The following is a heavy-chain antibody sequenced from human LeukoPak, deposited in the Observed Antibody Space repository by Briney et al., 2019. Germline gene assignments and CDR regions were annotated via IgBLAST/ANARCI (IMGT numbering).Heavy chain of an antibody. J-gene: IGHJ4*02. D-gene: IGHD3-10*01. CDR2: IYTSGST. V-gene: IGHV4-61*02. CDR3: AREGYYYGSGSIIDLKVFDY. Sequence: SETLSLTCTVSGNSISSGDNYWSWIRQPAGKGLEWIGRIYTSGSTNYNPSLKSRVTISVDTSKNQFSLKLSSVTAADTAVYYCAREGYYYGSGSIIDLKVFDYWGQGTLVTVSS. CDR1: GNSISSGDNY.